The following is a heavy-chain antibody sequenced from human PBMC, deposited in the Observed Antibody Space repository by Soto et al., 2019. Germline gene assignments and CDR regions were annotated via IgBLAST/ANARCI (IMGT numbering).Heavy chain of an antibody. D-gene: IGHD1-26*01. CDR3: ARGTWEGFDI. J-gene: IGHJ3*02. V-gene: IGHV3-66*01. CDR1: GFTVIDNF. CDR2: IYAVGTT. Sequence: ESGGNSVQPGGSLRLSCAASGFTVIDNFMSWVRQAPGKGLEWVSVIYAVGTTFHADSVKGRFIMSRDNYKNTLHLQMNSLRVDDTAIYYCARGTWEGFDIWGQGTMVTVSS.